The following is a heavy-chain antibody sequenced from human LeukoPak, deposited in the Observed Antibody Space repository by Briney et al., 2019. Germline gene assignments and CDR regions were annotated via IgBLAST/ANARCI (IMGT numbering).Heavy chain of an antibody. CDR1: GFPFSSYW. J-gene: IGHJ4*02. CDR2: IKQDGSKK. V-gene: IGHV3-7*01. Sequence: GGSLRLSCVASGFPFSSYWMTWVRQAPGKGLEWVANIKQDGSKKSYVDSVKGRFTISRDNAKNTLYLQMNSLRAEDTAVYYCARAPRGYFDYWGRGTLVTVSS. CDR3: ARAPRGYFDY.